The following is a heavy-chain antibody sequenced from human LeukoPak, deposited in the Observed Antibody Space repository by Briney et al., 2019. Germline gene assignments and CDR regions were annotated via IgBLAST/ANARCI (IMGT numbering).Heavy chain of an antibody. CDR1: GFTFSSYG. D-gene: IGHD1-14*01. V-gene: IGHV3-30*02. CDR3: AKDTTPPKAGFDP. Sequence: GGSLRLSCAASGFTFSSYGMHWVRQAPGKGLEWAAFIRYDGSNKYYADSVKGRFTISRDNSKNTLYLQMNSLRAEDTAVYYCAKDTTPPKAGFDPWGQGTLVTVSS. CDR2: IRYDGSNK. J-gene: IGHJ5*02.